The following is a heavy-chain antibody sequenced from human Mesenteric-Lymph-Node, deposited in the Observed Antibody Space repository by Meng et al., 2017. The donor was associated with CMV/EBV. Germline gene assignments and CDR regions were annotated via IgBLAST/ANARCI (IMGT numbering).Heavy chain of an antibody. V-gene: IGHV1-18*01. CDR2: ISPYSGNT. CDR1: SYTFTSYG. D-gene: IGHD4-11*01. Sequence: KVSCKASSYTFTSYGISWVRQAPGQGLEWMGWISPYSGNTNYAQKYQDRITMTTDTSTSTAYMEVRSLRSDDTAVYYCVRGSNFPDYWGQGTLVTVSS. CDR3: VRGSNFPDY. J-gene: IGHJ4*02.